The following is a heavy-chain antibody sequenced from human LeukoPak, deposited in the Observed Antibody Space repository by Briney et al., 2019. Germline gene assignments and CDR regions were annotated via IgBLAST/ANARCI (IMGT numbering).Heavy chain of an antibody. Sequence: SETLSLTCTVSGGSISSNYCSCIRQPPGKGLEWIGYIYYSGSTNYNPSLKSRVTISVDTSKNQFSLKLSSVTAADTAVYYCAREGDSSGWYFDYWGQGTLVTVSS. V-gene: IGHV4-59*01. CDR3: AREGDSSGWYFDY. CDR2: IYYSGST. D-gene: IGHD6-19*01. J-gene: IGHJ4*02. CDR1: GGSISSNY.